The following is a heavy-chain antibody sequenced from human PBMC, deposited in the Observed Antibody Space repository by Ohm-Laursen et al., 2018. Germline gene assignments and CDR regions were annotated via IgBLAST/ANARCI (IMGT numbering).Heavy chain of an antibody. Sequence: SLRLSCSASGFTFSSYSMNWVRQAPGKGLEWVSSISSSSYIYYADSVKGRFTISRDNAKNSLYLQMNSLRAEDTAVYYCAGAELYYYDSSGYYGAFDIWGQGTMVTVSA. CDR3: AGAELYYYDSSGYYGAFDI. V-gene: IGHV3-21*01. CDR1: GFTFSSYS. D-gene: IGHD3-22*01. CDR2: ISSSSYI. J-gene: IGHJ3*02.